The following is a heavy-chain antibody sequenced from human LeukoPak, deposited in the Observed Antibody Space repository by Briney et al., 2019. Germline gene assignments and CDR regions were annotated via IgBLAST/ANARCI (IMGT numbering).Heavy chain of an antibody. CDR1: GGSISSYY. D-gene: IGHD6-6*01. J-gene: IGHJ4*02. CDR2: IYTSGST. V-gene: IGHV4-4*07. CDR3: ARDFSGELVHPFDY. Sequence: SETLSLTCTVSGGSISSYYWSWIRQPAGKGLEWIGRIYTSGSTNYNPSLKSRVTMSVDTSKNQFSLKLSSVTAADTAVYYCARDFSGELVHPFDYWGQGTLVTVSS.